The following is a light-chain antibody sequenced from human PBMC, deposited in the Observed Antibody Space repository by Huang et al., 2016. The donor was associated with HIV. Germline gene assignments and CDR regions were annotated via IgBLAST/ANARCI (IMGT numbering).Light chain of an antibody. J-gene: IGKJ2*01. CDR1: QSLSDY. CDR2: AAS. Sequence: DIQMTQSPSTLSASVGDRITITCRTSQSLSDYVNWYQHKAGKAPKLLIYAASNLQSGVPSRFSGSGSGTHFTLTISGLQPEDFATYYCQQSYITPPDTFGQGTKVDIK. CDR3: QQSYITPPDT. V-gene: IGKV1-39*01.